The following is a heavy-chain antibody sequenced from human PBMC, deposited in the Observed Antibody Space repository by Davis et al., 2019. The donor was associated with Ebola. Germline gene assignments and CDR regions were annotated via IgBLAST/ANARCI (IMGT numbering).Heavy chain of an antibody. CDR1: GFTFSDNY. J-gene: IGHJ4*02. CDR3: ARGGAVAGTFDY. Sequence: GESLKISCAASGFTFSDNYMSWVRQAPGKGLEWVSVIYGGGSTNYADSVKGRFTISRDNSKNTLYLQMNSPRAEDTAVYYCARGGAVAGTFDYWGQGTLVTVSS. CDR2: IYGGGST. D-gene: IGHD6-19*01. V-gene: IGHV3-53*01.